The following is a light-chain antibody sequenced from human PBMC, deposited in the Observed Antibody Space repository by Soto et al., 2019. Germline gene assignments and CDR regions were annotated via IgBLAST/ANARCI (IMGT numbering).Light chain of an antibody. CDR2: SAS. J-gene: IGKJ5*01. CDR3: QKYNSALT. Sequence: DIQMTQSPSSLSASVGDRITITCRASQDISNYLAWYQQKPGKVPKLLIYSASTLESGLPSRFSGRGSGTDSTLTISRQQPEHVATYFCQKYNSALTFGQGTRLESK. V-gene: IGKV1-27*01. CDR1: QDISNY.